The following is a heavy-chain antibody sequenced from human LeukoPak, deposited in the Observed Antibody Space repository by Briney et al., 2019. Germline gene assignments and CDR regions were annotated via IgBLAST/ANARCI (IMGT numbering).Heavy chain of an antibody. CDR1: GGSISSSSYY. Sequence: SETLSLTCTVSGGSISSSSYYWSWIRQPPGKGLEWIGEINHSGSTNYNPSLKSRVTISVDTSKNQFSLKLSSVTAADTAVYYCAIYSSSSGGIDYWGQGTLVTVSS. CDR2: INHSGST. J-gene: IGHJ4*02. CDR3: AIYSSSSGGIDY. D-gene: IGHD6-6*01. V-gene: IGHV4-39*07.